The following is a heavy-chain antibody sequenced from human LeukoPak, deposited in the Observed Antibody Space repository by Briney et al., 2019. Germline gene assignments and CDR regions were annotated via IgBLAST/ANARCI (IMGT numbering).Heavy chain of an antibody. CDR3: ARVLHGGMDV. J-gene: IGHJ6*02. Sequence: SETLSLTCTVSGGSISSGGYYWSWIRQHPGKGLEWIGYIYYSGSTYYNPSLKSRVTISVDTSKNQFSLKVSSVTAADTAVYYCARVLHGGMDVWGQGTTVTVSS. V-gene: IGHV4-31*03. CDR1: GGSISSGGYY. CDR2: IYYSGST.